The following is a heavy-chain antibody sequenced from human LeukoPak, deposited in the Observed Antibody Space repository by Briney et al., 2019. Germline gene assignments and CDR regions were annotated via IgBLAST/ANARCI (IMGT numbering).Heavy chain of an antibody. D-gene: IGHD1-26*01. J-gene: IGHJ4*02. CDR3: VRDSGSGNNDY. Sequence: SVKVSCKASGYTLTRYSMHWVRQAPGQRLEWMGWISAGKGNTKYSQNLQGRVTFISITSPTTAFMELSSVRSEDAAVYYCVRDSGSGNNDYWGQGTLVTVSS. CDR1: GYTLTRYS. V-gene: IGHV1-3*01. CDR2: ISAGKGNT.